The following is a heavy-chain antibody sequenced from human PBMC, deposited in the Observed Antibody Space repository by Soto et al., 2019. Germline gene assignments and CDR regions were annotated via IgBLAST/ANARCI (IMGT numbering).Heavy chain of an antibody. D-gene: IGHD3-10*01. CDR1: GYTFTSYA. V-gene: IGHV1-3*01. CDR3: ARDYYGSGSGLYGMDV. Sequence: GASVKVSCKASGYTFTSYAMHWVRQAPGQRLEWMGWINAGNSNTKYSQKFQGRVTITRDTSASTAYMELSSLRSEDTAVYYCARDYYGSGSGLYGMDVWGQGTTVTVSS. J-gene: IGHJ6*02. CDR2: INAGNSNT.